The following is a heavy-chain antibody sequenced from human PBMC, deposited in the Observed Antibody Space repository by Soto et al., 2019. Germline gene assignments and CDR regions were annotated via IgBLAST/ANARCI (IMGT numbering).Heavy chain of an antibody. CDR2: INHSGST. J-gene: IGHJ6*03. D-gene: IGHD3-3*01. V-gene: IGHV4-34*01. CDR1: GGSFSGDY. CDR3: GRLLYDFWSGSLSLYYYYMDV. Sequence: PSETLSLTCAVYGGSFSGDYWSWIRQPPGKGLEWIGEINHSGSTNYNPSLKSRVTISVDTSKNQFSLKLSSVTAADTAVYYCGRLLYDFWSGSLSLYYYYMDVWGKGTTVTVSS.